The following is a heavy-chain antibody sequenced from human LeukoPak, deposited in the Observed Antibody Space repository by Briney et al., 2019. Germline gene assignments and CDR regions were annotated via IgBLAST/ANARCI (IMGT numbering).Heavy chain of an antibody. J-gene: IGHJ4*02. D-gene: IGHD2-2*01. CDR1: GGTFSSYA. V-gene: IGHV1-69*05. CDR2: INPSGGST. Sequence: SVKVSCKASGGTFSSYAISWVRQAPGQGLEWMGIINPSGGSTNYAQKFQGRVTITTDESTSTAYMELSSLRSEDTAVYYCARGPIVVVPAAITYFDYWGQGTLVTVSS. CDR3: ARGPIVVVPAAITYFDY.